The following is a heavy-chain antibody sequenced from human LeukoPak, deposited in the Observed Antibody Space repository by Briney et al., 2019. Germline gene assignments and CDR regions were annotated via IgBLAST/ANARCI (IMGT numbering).Heavy chain of an antibody. CDR2: IDWDDDK. CDR1: GFSLSTSGMC. V-gene: IGHV2-70*11. CDR3: ARITHYDSSGYHFDY. J-gene: IGHJ4*02. D-gene: IGHD3-22*01. Sequence: SGPTLVNPTQTLTLTCTFSGFSLSTSGMCVSWIRQPPGKALEWLARIDWDDDKYYSTSLKTRLTISKDTSKNQVVLTMTNMDPVDTATYYCARITHYDSSGYHFDYWGQGTLVTVSS.